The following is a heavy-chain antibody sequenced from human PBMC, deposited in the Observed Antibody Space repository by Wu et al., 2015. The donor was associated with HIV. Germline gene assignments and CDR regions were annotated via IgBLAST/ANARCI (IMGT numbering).Heavy chain of an antibody. J-gene: IGHJ6*02. D-gene: IGHD6-19*01. CDR1: GYAFTSVY. V-gene: IGHV1-46*01. CDR3: ARNTGSVATSLYSLGV. Sequence: QVQLVQSGAEVKKPGASVKVACKASGYAFTSVYMHWVRQAPGQGLEWMGGINPLFGTTKHAQKFLDRVAFTTDESKTTAYMELSSLTSEDTGVYYCARNTGSVATSLYSLGVWGQGTTVTVSS. CDR2: INPLFGTT.